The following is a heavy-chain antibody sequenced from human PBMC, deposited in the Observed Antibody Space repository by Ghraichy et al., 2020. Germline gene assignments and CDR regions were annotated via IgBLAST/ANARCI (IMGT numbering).Heavy chain of an antibody. V-gene: IGHV4-30-2*01. CDR1: GGSISSGGYS. J-gene: IGHJ4*02. Sequence: SETLSLTCAVSGGSISSGGYSWSWIRQPPGKGLEWIGYIYHSGSTYYNPSLKSRVTISVDRSKNQFSLKLSSVTAADTAVYYCARGSRGTFGHWGQGALVTVSS. CDR3: ARGSRGTFGH. CDR2: IYHSGST. D-gene: IGHD5-24*01.